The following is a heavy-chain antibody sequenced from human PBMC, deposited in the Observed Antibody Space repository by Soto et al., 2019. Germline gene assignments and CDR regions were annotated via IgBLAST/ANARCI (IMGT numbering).Heavy chain of an antibody. CDR1: GYNFAGYW. D-gene: IGHD3-9*01. Sequence: GESLKISCQGSGYNFAGYWIAWVRQLPGKGLELMVIIYPSDSDTIYRPSFQGQVTISADKSISSAYLQWSSLRASDTAMYYCARGEVSTRTFDYWGQGTPVTVSS. J-gene: IGHJ4*02. CDR2: IYPSDSDT. V-gene: IGHV5-51*01. CDR3: ARGEVSTRTFDY.